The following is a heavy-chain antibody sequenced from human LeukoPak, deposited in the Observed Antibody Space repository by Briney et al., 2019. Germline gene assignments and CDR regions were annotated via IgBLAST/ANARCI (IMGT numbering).Heavy chain of an antibody. J-gene: IGHJ4*02. CDR2: IVVGSGNT. Sequence: ASVKVSCKASGFTFTSSAVQWVRQTRGQRLEWIGWIVVGSGNTNYAQKFQERDTITRDMSTSTAYMELSSLRSEDTAVYYCAAVATEGPLLLLDYWGQGTLVTVSS. CDR3: AAVATEGPLLLLDY. V-gene: IGHV1-58*01. CDR1: GFTFTSSA.